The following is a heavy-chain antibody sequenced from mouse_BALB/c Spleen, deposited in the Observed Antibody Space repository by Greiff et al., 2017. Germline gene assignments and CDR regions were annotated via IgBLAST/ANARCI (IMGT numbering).Heavy chain of an antibody. V-gene: IGHV5-6-3*01. CDR2: INSNGGST. Sequence: EVHLVESGGGLVQPGGSLKLSCAASGFTFSSYGMSWVRQTPDKRLELVATINSNGGSTYYPDSVKGRFTISRDNAKNTLYLQMSSLKSEDTAMYYCAREAYYYAMDYWGQGTSVTVSS. J-gene: IGHJ4*01. CDR1: GFTFSSYG. CDR3: AREAYYYAMDY.